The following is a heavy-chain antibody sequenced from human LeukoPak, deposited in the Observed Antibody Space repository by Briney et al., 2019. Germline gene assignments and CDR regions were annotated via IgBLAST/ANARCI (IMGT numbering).Heavy chain of an antibody. CDR2: ISNSGST. J-gene: IGHJ6*03. Sequence: KASETLSLTCTVSGVSISSYYWSWIRQPPGKGLEWIGYISNSGSTNYNPSLKSRVTISVDTSKNQFSLRLSSVTAADTAVYYCAREHYYYYYVDVWGKGTSVTVSS. CDR3: AREHYYYYYVDV. CDR1: GVSISSYY. V-gene: IGHV4-59*01.